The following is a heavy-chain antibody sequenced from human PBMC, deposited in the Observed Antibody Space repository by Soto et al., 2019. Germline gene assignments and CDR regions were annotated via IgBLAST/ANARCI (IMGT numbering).Heavy chain of an antibody. CDR2: IHYSGSV. CDR1: GGSISVEHYH. CDR3: VREDDGGDRDYYGLDV. J-gene: IGHJ6*02. D-gene: IGHD2-21*02. V-gene: IGHV4-30-4*01. Sequence: QVQLQESDPGLVRPSQTLSLTCTVSGGSISVEHYHWTWIRQPPGKGLEWIGYIHYSGSVYYNPSLQSRLSMSVDTSKNLFSLKPASVTAADTAVYFCVREDDGGDRDYYGLDVWGQGTTVTVSS.